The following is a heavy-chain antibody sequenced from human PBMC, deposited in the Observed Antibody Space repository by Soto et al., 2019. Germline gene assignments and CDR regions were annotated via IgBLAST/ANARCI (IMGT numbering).Heavy chain of an antibody. CDR3: ARVLLRYFDLAY. D-gene: IGHD3-9*01. CDR2: INPSGGST. Sequence: QVQLMQSGAEVKKPGASVTISCKASGETFTRYFIHWVRQAPGQGLEWMGRINPSGGSTSYAQKFQGRLTLTRDTSTSTAYMEMRSLRSDDTAIYYCARVLLRYFDLAYWGQGTLVTVSS. J-gene: IGHJ4*02. CDR1: GETFTRYF. V-gene: IGHV1-46*01.